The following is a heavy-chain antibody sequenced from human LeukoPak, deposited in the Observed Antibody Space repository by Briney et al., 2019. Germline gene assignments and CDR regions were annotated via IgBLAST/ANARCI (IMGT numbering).Heavy chain of an antibody. CDR1: GGSFSGYY. CDR3: ARGHYLEYSSSPLYYYYYYYMDV. CDR2: INHSGST. Sequence: PSETLSLTCAVYGGSFSGYYWSWIRQPPGKGLEWIGEINHSGSTNYNPSLKSRVTISVDTSKNQFSLKLSSVTAADTAVYYCARGHYLEYSSSPLYYYYYYYMDVWGKGTTVTVSS. V-gene: IGHV4-34*01. D-gene: IGHD6-6*01. J-gene: IGHJ6*03.